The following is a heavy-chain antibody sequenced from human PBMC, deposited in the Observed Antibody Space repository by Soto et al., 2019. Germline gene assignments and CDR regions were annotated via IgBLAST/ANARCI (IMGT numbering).Heavy chain of an antibody. CDR3: ARRSSIAARDAFDI. D-gene: IGHD6-6*01. CDR2: IYPGDSDT. J-gene: IGHJ3*02. Sequence: GESLKISCKGSVYSFTSYWIGWVRQMPGKGLEWMGIIYPGDSDTRYSPSFQGQVTISGDKSISTAYLQWSSLKASDTAMYYCARRSSIAARDAFDIWGQGTMVTVSS. CDR1: VYSFTSYW. V-gene: IGHV5-51*01.